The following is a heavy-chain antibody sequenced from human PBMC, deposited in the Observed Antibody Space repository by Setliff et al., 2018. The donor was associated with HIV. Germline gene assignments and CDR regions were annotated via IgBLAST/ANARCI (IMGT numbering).Heavy chain of an antibody. D-gene: IGHD3-3*01. J-gene: IGHJ6*03. V-gene: IGHV3-30*04. CDR2: ISYDGSYE. CDR3: AESLVGYDFWGGYPPLDYYYYMDV. Sequence: PGGSLRLSCAASGFTFSIYAMHWVRQAPGKGLEWVAFISYDGSYEYYADSVKGRFTISRDNSKNTLYLQMNSLRAEDTALYYCAESLVGYDFWGGYPPLDYYYYMDVWGKGTTVTVSS. CDR1: GFTFSIYA.